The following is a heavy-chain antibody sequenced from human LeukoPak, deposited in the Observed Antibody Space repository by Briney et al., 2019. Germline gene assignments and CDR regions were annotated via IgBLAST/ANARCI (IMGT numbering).Heavy chain of an antibody. CDR1: GITFSNYW. CDR2: IKRDGSEK. Sequence: GGSLRLSCLASGITFSNYWMSCVRQAPGKGLEWVANIKRDGSEKNYVDSVKGRFTISRDNAKNSLYLQMNSLRVEDTAVYFCARARIAAPLLDYWGQGTLVTVSS. D-gene: IGHD6-13*01. J-gene: IGHJ4*02. CDR3: ARARIAAPLLDY. V-gene: IGHV3-7*02.